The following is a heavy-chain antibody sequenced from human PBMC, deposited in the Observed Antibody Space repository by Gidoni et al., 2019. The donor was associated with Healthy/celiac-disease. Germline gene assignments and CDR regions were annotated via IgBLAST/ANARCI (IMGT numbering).Heavy chain of an antibody. CDR3: ARSFDILLRHPSYYYYGMDV. J-gene: IGHJ6*02. Sequence: QVQLQQWGAGLLKPSATLSLTCAVYGGSFSGYSWSWIRQPPGKGLEWIGEINHSGSTNYNPSLKSRVTISVDTSKNQFSLKLSSVTAADTAVYYCARSFDILLRHPSYYYYGMDVWGQGTTVTVSS. CDR1: GGSFSGYS. CDR2: INHSGST. D-gene: IGHD3-9*01. V-gene: IGHV4-34*01.